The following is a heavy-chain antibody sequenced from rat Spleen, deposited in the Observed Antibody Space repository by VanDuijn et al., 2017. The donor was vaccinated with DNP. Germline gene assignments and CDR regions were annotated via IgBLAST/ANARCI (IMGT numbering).Heavy chain of an antibody. D-gene: IGHD1-10*01. CDR2: ISYDGGSA. CDR3: ATNNDFDY. CDR1: GFTFSDYY. Sequence: EVQLVESGGALVQPGRSLKLSCAASGFTFSDYYMAWVRQAPTKGLEWVAYISYDGGSAYHPDSVKGRFTISRDNAKNTLYLQMNSLRSEDTATYYCATNNDFDYWGQGVMVTVSS. J-gene: IGHJ2*01. V-gene: IGHV5-20*01.